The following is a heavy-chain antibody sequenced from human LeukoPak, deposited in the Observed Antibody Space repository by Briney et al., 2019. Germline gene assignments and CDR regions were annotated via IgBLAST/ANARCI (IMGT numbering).Heavy chain of an antibody. D-gene: IGHD3-22*01. CDR1: GFTFSSYA. J-gene: IGHJ4*02. Sequence: GGSLRLSCAASGFTFSSYAMNWVRQAPGKGLEWVSSISGSGGRTYYADSVKGRFTISRDNAKNSLYLQMNSLRAEDTAVYYCARAGRGITMIVVAYEDYWGQGTLVTVSS. CDR3: ARAGRGITMIVVAYEDY. V-gene: IGHV3-23*01. CDR2: ISGSGGRT.